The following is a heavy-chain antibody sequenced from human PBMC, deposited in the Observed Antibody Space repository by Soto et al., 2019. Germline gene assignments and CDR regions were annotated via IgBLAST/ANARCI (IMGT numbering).Heavy chain of an antibody. Sequence: PVESLKISCKGSGSSFTSYWISWVRQMPGKGLEWMGRIDPSDSYTNYSPSFQGHVTISADKSISTAYLQWSSLKASDTAMYYCASGDPLYYGMDVWGQGTTVTVSS. CDR2: IDPSDSYT. CDR1: GSSFTSYW. J-gene: IGHJ6*02. CDR3: ASGDPLYYGMDV. D-gene: IGHD2-21*01. V-gene: IGHV5-10-1*01.